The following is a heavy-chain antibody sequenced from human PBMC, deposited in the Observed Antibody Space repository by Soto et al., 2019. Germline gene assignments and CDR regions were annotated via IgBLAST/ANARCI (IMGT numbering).Heavy chain of an antibody. Sequence: QVQLVESGGGVVQPGRSLRLSCAASGFSFNLFTFHWVRQAPGRGLEWVAVVSHVGDNKFYADSVKGRFTISRDDSKNMLYLQMNSLRVDDTALYYCARGNKDVWDQGTTVTVSS. CDR3: ARGNKDV. CDR2: VSHVGDNK. CDR1: GFSFNLFT. V-gene: IGHV3-30-3*01. J-gene: IGHJ6*02.